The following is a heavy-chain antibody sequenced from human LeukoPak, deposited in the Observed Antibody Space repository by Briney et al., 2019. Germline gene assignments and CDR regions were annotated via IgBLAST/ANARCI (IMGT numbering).Heavy chain of an antibody. D-gene: IGHD2-21*02. CDR1: GGSISSGSYY. CDR3: ARESYCGGDCYSED. CDR2: IYTSGST. J-gene: IGHJ4*02. Sequence: SGTLSLTCTVSGGSISSGSYYWSWIRQPAGEGLGWIGRIYTSGSTNYNPSLKSRVTISVDTSKNQFSLKLSSVTAADTAVYYCARESYCGGDCYSEDWGQGTLVTVSS. V-gene: IGHV4-61*02.